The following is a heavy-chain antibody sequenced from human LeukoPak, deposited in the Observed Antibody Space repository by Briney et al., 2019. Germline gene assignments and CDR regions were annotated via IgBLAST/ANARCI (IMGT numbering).Heavy chain of an antibody. CDR3: AREQEYDESAFYS. CDR2: INSDGTGT. Sequence: GGSLRLSCAASGFTFSRYWMHWVRQAPGKGLVWVARINSDGTGTTYADSVTGRFTISRDSAKNTLYLQMYSLRAEDTAVYYCAREQEYDESAFYSWGQGKMVSVSA. J-gene: IGHJ3*02. V-gene: IGHV3-74*01. D-gene: IGHD3-16*01. CDR1: GFTFSRYW.